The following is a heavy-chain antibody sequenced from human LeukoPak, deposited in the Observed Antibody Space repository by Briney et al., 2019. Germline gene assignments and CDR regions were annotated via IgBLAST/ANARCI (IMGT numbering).Heavy chain of an antibody. V-gene: IGHV3-21*01. CDR3: ARDPFNTAMVTYYYMDV. CDR2: ISSSSTYK. J-gene: IGHJ6*03. Sequence: PGGSLRLSCAASGFTFSSYSINWVRQAPGKGLEWVSSISSSSTYKYYADSVKGRFTVSRDNAKNSLYLQMNSLRAEDTAVHYCARDPFNTAMVTYYYMDVWGKGTTVTVSS. CDR1: GFTFSSYS. D-gene: IGHD5-18*01.